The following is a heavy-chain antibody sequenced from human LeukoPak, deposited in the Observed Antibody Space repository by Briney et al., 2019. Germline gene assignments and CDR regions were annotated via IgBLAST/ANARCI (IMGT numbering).Heavy chain of an antibody. Sequence: ASVKVSCKASGYTFTSYGISWVRQAPGQGLEWMGWISAYNGNTNYAQKLQGRVTMTTDTSTSTAYMELTSLRSDDTAVYYCAKTISPEYYFDYWGQGTLVTVSS. D-gene: IGHD3-9*01. J-gene: IGHJ4*02. V-gene: IGHV1-18*01. CDR2: ISAYNGNT. CDR3: AKTISPEYYFDY. CDR1: GYTFTSYG.